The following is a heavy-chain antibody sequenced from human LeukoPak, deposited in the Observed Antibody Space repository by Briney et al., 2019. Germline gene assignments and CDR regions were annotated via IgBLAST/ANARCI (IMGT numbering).Heavy chain of an antibody. CDR2: ISSSSSYI. Sequence: GGTLRLSCVASGFTFSSYSMNWVRQAPGKGLEWVSSISSSSSYIYYADSVKGRFTISRDNAKNSLYLQMNSLRAEDTAVYYCARDRIAAGHDYWGQGTLVTVSS. CDR1: GFTFSSYS. D-gene: IGHD6-13*01. CDR3: ARDRIAAGHDY. V-gene: IGHV3-21*01. J-gene: IGHJ4*02.